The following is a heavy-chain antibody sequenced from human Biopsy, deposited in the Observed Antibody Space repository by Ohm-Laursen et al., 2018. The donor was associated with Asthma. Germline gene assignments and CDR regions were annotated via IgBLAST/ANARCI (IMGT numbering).Heavy chain of an antibody. D-gene: IGHD3-3*02. J-gene: IGHJ1*01. V-gene: IGHV3-7*01. CDR3: ARTFHFWSPYHAEHYQL. CDR2: IKHDGTEK. CDR1: GFTFGDYW. Sequence: SLRLSCAASGFTFGDYWMSWVRQVPGKGLEWVANIKHDGTEKNHVDSLKGRFNISRDNAKNSLYLQMNSLRAEDTAVYYCARTFHFWSPYHAEHYQLGGQGTPVTVPS.